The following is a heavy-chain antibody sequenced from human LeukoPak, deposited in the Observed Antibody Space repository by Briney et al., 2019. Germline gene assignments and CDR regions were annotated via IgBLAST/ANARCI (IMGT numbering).Heavy chain of an antibody. V-gene: IGHV4-31*03. J-gene: IGHJ6*02. CDR2: IYYSGST. D-gene: IGHD3-10*01. Sequence: KPSQTLSLTCTVSGGSISSGGYYWSWIRQHPGKGLECIGYIYYSGSTYYNPSLKSRVTISVDTSKNQFSLKLSSVTAADTAVYYCARVPMVRGVIKTYYYYGMDVWGQGTTVTVSS. CDR3: ARVPMVRGVIKTYYYYGMDV. CDR1: GGSISSGGYY.